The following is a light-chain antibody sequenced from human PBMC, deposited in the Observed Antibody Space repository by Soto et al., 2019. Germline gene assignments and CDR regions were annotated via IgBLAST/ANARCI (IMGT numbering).Light chain of an antibody. J-gene: IGKJ4*01. V-gene: IGKV3-20*01. CDR2: GAS. CDR3: QQYGSSPLT. CDR1: QSVASH. Sequence: EIVMTQSPATLSVSPGESATLSCRASQSVASHLAWYQQKPGQAPRLLIFGASVRATGIPARFSGSGSGTDFTLTISRLEPEDFAVYYCQQYGSSPLTFGGGTKVDIK.